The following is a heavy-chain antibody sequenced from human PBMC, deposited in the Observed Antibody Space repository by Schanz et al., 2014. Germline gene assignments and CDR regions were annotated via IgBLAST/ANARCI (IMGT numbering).Heavy chain of an antibody. CDR1: GFVFRTFA. Sequence: EVQLLESGGTAVQPGGSLRVSCAASGFVFRTFAMYWVRQAPGKGLEWVSAITGSGSKTYYADSVKGRFTIARDNSKNTLFLQMDSLRVEDTAVYYCARVPYGSGSYWDYWGQGTLVTVSS. V-gene: IGHV3-23*01. CDR2: ITGSGSKT. CDR3: ARVPYGSGSYWDY. D-gene: IGHD3-10*01. J-gene: IGHJ4*02.